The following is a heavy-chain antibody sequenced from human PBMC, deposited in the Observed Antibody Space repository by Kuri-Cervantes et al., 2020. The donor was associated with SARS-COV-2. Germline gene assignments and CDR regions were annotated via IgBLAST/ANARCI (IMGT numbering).Heavy chain of an antibody. CDR3: ARKVGGGDLYYYGMDV. CDR1: GGSISSSNW. Sequence: SEILSLTCAVSGGSISSSNWWSWVRQPPGKGLEWIGEIYHSGSTNYNPSLKSRVTISVDKSKNQFSLKLSSVTAADTAVYYCARKVGGGDLYYYGMDVWGQGTTVTVSS. CDR2: IYHSGST. J-gene: IGHJ6*02. V-gene: IGHV4-4*02. D-gene: IGHD4-17*01.